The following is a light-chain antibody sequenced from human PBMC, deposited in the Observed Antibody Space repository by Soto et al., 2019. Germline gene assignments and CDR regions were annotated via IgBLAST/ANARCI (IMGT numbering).Light chain of an antibody. CDR3: QQSYSTPVT. CDR2: AAS. Sequence: DIQMTQSPSSLSASVGDRVTITCRASQSISSYLNWYQQKPGKAPKLLIYAASSLQSGVPSRFSGSGSGTDFTLPISSLQPEDFAPYYCQQSYSTPVTFGQGTKLEIK. V-gene: IGKV1-39*01. CDR1: QSISSY. J-gene: IGKJ2*01.